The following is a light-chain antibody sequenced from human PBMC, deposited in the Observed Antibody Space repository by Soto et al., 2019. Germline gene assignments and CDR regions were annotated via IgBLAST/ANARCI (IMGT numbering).Light chain of an antibody. CDR2: TAS. CDR1: QSISSW. CDR3: QQYNSYSRET. J-gene: IGKJ1*01. Sequence: DIQMTQSPSTLSASVGDRVTITCRASQSISSWLAWYQQKPGKAPKLLIYTASSLKSGVPSRFSGSGSGTEFTLTISSRQPDDFATYYCQQYNSYSRETFGQGTKVEIK. V-gene: IGKV1-5*03.